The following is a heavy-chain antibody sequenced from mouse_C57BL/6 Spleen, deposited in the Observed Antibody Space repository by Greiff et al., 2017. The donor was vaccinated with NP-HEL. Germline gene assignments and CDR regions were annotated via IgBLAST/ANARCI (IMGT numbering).Heavy chain of an antibody. V-gene: IGHV1-55*01. CDR2: IYPGSGST. Sequence: QVQLQQPGAELVKPGASVKMSCKASGYTFTSYWITWVKQRPGQGLEWIGDIYPGSGSTNYNETFKSKATLTVDTSSSTAYMQRSRLTSEDSAVYYCARQVQLRLPYFDYWGQGTTLTVSS. D-gene: IGHD3-2*02. CDR3: ARQVQLRLPYFDY. CDR1: GYTFTSYW. J-gene: IGHJ2*01.